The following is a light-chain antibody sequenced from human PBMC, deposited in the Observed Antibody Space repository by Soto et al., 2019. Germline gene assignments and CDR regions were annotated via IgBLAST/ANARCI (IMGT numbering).Light chain of an antibody. V-gene: IGKV3-11*01. J-gene: IGKJ4*01. Sequence: VLTQSPATLSLSPGETATLSCRSSQSISTYSAWYQQKPGQAPRLLSYGASNRASGVPARFSGSGSGTDFTLTISSLEPEDFGVYYCQQHSTLPLTFGGGTKVEIK. CDR2: GAS. CDR3: QQHSTLPLT. CDR1: QSISTY.